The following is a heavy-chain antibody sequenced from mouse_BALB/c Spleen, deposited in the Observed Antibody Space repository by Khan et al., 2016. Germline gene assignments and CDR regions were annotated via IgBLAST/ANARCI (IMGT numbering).Heavy chain of an antibody. CDR1: GFSVTSYG. J-gene: IGHJ4*01. Sequence: QVQLQQPGPGLVQPSQSLSITCTVTGFSVTSYGIHWVRKSPGKGLEWLGVIWRGGSTDYNAAFMTSLSITKDNSKSQVFFKMNSLPADPPPTYCYTKHWHYAYYAMDDIDEGTTVAVTS. V-gene: IGHV2-5*01. D-gene: IGHD1-2*01. CDR3: TKHWHYAYYAMDD. CDR2: IWRGGST.